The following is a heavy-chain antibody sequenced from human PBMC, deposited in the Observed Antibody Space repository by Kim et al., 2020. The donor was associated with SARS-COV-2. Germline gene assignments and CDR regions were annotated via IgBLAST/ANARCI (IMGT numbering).Heavy chain of an antibody. J-gene: IGHJ2*01. V-gene: IGHV1-2*02. D-gene: IGHD3-22*01. CDR3: ARDRKDLATYYYDSSGYYKGFWYFDL. CDR2: INPNSGGT. CDR1: GYTFTGYY. Sequence: ASVKVSCKASGYTFTGYYMHWVRQAPGQGLEWMGWINPNSGGTNYAQKFQGRVTMTRDTSISTAYMELSRLRSDDTAVYYCARDRKDLATYYYDSSGYYKGFWYFDLWGRGTLVTVSS.